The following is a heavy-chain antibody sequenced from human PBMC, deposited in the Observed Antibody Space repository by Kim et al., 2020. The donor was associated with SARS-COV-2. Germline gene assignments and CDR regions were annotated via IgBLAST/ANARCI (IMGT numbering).Heavy chain of an antibody. J-gene: IGHJ4*02. V-gene: IGHV4-31*02. CDR3: AREGAYCGGDCHEADY. Sequence: LKSRVNISVDTSKNQFTLKLSSVTAADTAVYYCAREGAYCGGDCHEADYWGQGTLVTVSS. D-gene: IGHD2-21*02.